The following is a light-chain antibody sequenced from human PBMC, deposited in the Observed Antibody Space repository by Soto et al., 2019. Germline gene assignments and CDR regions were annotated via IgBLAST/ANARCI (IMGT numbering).Light chain of an antibody. CDR1: SSDVGGYNF. Sequence: QSALTQPPSASGSPGQSVTISCTGTSSDVGGYNFVSWYQQHPGKAPKLIIYEVTKRPSGVPDRFSGSKSGNTASLTVSGLKADAEADYHCSSYAGNNNLIFGGGTKLTVL. V-gene: IGLV2-8*01. J-gene: IGLJ2*01. CDR3: SSYAGNNNLI. CDR2: EVT.